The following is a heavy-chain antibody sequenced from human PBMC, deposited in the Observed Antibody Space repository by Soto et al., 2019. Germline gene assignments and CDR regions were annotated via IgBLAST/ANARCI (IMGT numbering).Heavy chain of an antibody. CDR3: TTGRDDLLY. D-gene: IGHD1-1*01. J-gene: IGHJ4*02. CDR2: IKSKTDGGTT. Sequence: EVQLVESGGGLVKLGGSLRLSCAVSGFTFSKVWMNWVRQAPGKGLEWVGRIKSKTDGGTTDYAAAVKGRFTITRDDSKDTLYLQMNSLKTEDTAVYFCTTGRDDLLYWGQGTLVTVSS. V-gene: IGHV3-15*07. CDR1: GFTFSKVW.